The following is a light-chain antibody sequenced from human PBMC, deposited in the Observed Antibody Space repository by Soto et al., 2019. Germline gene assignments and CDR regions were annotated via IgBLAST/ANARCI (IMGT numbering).Light chain of an antibody. V-gene: IGKV3-11*01. Sequence: EIVLTQSPATLSLSPGETATLSCRASQSVSSSLAWYQQKPGQAPRLLIYDASNRATGIPARFSGSGSGADFTLTISSLEPEDFAVYYCHQRSNWPRTFGQGTKVEIK. J-gene: IGKJ1*01. CDR3: HQRSNWPRT. CDR2: DAS. CDR1: QSVSSS.